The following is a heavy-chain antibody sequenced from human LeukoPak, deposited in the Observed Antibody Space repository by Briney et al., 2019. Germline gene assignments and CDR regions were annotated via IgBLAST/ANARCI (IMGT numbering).Heavy chain of an antibody. CDR3: ARSKGSERSGGNYFDY. CDR1: GFTFSSYS. V-gene: IGHV3-21*01. D-gene: IGHD3-10*01. Sequence: GGSLRLSCAASGFTFSSYSMNWVRQAPGKGLEWVSSISSSSSYIYYADSVKGRFTISRDNAKNSLYLQMNSLKAEDTAVYYCARSKGSERSGGNYFDYWGQGPLVTVSS. CDR2: ISSSSSYI. J-gene: IGHJ4*02.